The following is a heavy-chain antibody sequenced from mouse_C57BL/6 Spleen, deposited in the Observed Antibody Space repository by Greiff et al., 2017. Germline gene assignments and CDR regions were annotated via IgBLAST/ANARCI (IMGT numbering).Heavy chain of an antibody. CDR1: GFTFSDYG. Sequence: EVKVVESGGGLVKPGGSLKLSCAASGFTFSDYGMHWVRQAPEKGLEWVAYISSGSSTIYYADTVKGRFTISRDNAKNTLFLQMTSLRSEDTAMYYCARGYGSSLWYFDVWGTGTTVTVSS. J-gene: IGHJ1*03. V-gene: IGHV5-17*01. D-gene: IGHD1-1*01. CDR3: ARGYGSSLWYFDV. CDR2: ISSGSSTI.